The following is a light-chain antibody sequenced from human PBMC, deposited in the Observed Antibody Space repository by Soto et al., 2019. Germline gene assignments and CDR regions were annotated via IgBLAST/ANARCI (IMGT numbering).Light chain of an antibody. CDR2: EVT. CDR3: TATDDRMTGPV. CDR1: SGDIGSYNR. Sequence: QSVLTQPASVSGSPGQSITISCTGTSGDIGSYNRVSWYQQHPGKAPKLIIYEVTDRPSGVSNRFSGSKSGNTASLTISGLQAEDEADYYCTATDDRMTGPVFGGGTKVTVL. V-gene: IGLV2-14*01. J-gene: IGLJ3*02.